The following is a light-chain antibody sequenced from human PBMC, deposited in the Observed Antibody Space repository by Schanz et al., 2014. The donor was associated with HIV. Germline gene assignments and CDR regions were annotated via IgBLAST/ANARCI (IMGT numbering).Light chain of an antibody. CDR1: TGAVTSGHF. V-gene: IGLV7-46*01. J-gene: IGLJ2*01. Sequence: QAVVTQEPSLTVSPGGTVTLTCGSSTGAVTSGHFPYWFQQRPGQAPRTLIFDTDRKHSWTPARFSGSLLEGKAALILSGAQPEDESEYYCLLYFGGAQRGVFGGGTKLTVL. CDR2: DTD. CDR3: LLYFGGAQRGV.